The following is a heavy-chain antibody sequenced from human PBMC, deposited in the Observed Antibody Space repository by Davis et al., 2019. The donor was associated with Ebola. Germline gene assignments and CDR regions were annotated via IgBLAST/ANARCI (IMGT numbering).Heavy chain of an antibody. CDR1: GFTFSDYY. D-gene: IGHD2-8*01. J-gene: IGHJ3*02. CDR3: ARDPPVSMGSDAFDI. CDR2: ISSSGSTI. V-gene: IGHV3-11*04. Sequence: GESLKISCAASGFTFSDYYMSWIRQAPGKGLEWVSYISSSGSTIYYADSVKGRFTISRDNAKNSLYLQMNSLRDEDTAVYYCARDPPVSMGSDAFDIWGQGTMVTVSS.